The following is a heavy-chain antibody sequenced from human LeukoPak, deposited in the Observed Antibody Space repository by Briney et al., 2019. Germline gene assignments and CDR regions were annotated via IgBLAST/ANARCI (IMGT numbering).Heavy chain of an antibody. V-gene: IGHV4-59*01. CDR2: IYYSGST. J-gene: IGHJ4*02. Sequence: SETLSLTCTVSGGSISSYYWSWIRQPPGKGLEWIGYIYYSGSTYYNPSLKSRVTISVDMSKNQFSLKLNSVTAADTAVYYCARGVRHIVVVTADYYFDYWGQGTLVTVSS. D-gene: IGHD2-21*02. CDR3: ARGVRHIVVVTADYYFDY. CDR1: GGSISSYY.